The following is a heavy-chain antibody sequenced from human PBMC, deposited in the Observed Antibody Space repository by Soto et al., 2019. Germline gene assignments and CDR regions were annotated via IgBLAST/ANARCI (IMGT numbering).Heavy chain of an antibody. D-gene: IGHD6-13*01. CDR1: GFTFTSSA. J-gene: IGHJ6*02. Sequence: SVKVSCKASGFTFTSSAMQWVRQARGQRLEWIGWIVVGSGNTNYAQKFQERVTITRDMSTSTAYMELSSLRSEDTAVYYCAAEPAGTVYYYGMDVWGQGTTVTVSS. CDR3: AAEPAGTVYYYGMDV. V-gene: IGHV1-58*02. CDR2: IVVGSGNT.